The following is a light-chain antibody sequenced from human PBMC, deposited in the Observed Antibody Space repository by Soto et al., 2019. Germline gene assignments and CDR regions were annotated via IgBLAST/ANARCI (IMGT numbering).Light chain of an antibody. CDR2: AVS. V-gene: IGLV2-14*01. CDR3: SAYTTSIALYV. CDR1: SSDVGEYKY. Sequence: QSVLTQPAGVSGSRGQSITVSCTEISSDVGEYKYASWYRHHPGTAPHLIIYAVSNRPSGVSNRFSGSTSGSTASLPISGLQAEDEADYYCSAYTTSIALYVFGAGTKVTVL. J-gene: IGLJ1*01.